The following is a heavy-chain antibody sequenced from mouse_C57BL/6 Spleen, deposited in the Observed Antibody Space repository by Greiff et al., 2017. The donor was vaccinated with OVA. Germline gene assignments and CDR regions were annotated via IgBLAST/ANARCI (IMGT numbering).Heavy chain of an antibody. CDR2: INPNYGTT. CDR1: GYSFTDYN. D-gene: IGHD2-12*01. Sequence: VQLKESGPELVKPGASVKISCKASGYSFTDYNMNWVKQSNGKSLEWIGVINPNYGTTSYNQKFKGKATLTVDQSSSTASMQLNSLTSKDSAVYYCARNNYSDGIFMDYWGQGASVTVSS. J-gene: IGHJ4*01. V-gene: IGHV1-39*01. CDR3: ARNNYSDGIFMDY.